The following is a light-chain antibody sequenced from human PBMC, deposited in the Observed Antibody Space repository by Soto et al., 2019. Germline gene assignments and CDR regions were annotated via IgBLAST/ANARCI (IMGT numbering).Light chain of an antibody. Sequence: QSVLTQPPSVSAAPGQRVAISGSGSSSNTGNNYVSWYQHLPGTAPKFLSYDNNKRPSGIPDRFSGSKSGTSAALGITALQTGDEADYYCGTWDSSLSAVVFGGGTKVTVL. CDR1: SSNTGNNY. CDR2: DNN. V-gene: IGLV1-51*01. CDR3: GTWDSSLSAVV. J-gene: IGLJ2*01.